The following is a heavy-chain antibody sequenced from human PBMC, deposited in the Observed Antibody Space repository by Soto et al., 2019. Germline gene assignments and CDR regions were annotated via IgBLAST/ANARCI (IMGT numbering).Heavy chain of an antibody. CDR1: GGSFSGYY. CDR3: ARGHGYSYGYYY. CDR2: INHSGST. D-gene: IGHD5-18*01. V-gene: IGHV4-34*01. Sequence: QVQLQQWGAGLLKPSETLSLTCAVYGGSFSGYYWSWIRQPPGKGLEWIGEINHSGSTNYNPSLKSRXXIXVXXSKNQFSLTLSSVTAADTAVYSCARGHGYSYGYYYWGQGTLVTVSS. J-gene: IGHJ4*02.